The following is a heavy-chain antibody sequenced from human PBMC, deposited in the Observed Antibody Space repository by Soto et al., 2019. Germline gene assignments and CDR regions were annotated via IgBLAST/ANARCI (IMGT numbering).Heavy chain of an antibody. Sequence: GGSLRLSCAASGFTFSSSWMHWVHQSPGKGLVWVSRSNYAGTITTYADSVRGRFTISRDNAKNTMYLQMNSLRAEDTAVYYCARGERYTFDIWGQGTMVTVSS. V-gene: IGHV3-74*03. CDR2: SNYAGTIT. CDR3: ARGERYTFDI. J-gene: IGHJ3*02. CDR1: GFTFSSSW. D-gene: IGHD5-12*01.